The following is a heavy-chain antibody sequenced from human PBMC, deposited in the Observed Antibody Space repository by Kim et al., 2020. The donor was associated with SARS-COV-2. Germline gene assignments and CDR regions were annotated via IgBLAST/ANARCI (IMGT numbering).Heavy chain of an antibody. CDR2: IYYSGST. Sequence: SETLSLTCTVSGGSISSSSYYWGWIRQPPGKGLEWIGSIYYSGSTYYNPSLKSRVTISVDTSKNQFSLKLSSVTAADTAVYYCARHTGYSSVWYGEDYWGQETMVTVSS. D-gene: IGHD6-19*01. V-gene: IGHV4-39*01. J-gene: IGHJ4*02. CDR1: GGSISSSSYY. CDR3: ARHTGYSSVWYGEDY.